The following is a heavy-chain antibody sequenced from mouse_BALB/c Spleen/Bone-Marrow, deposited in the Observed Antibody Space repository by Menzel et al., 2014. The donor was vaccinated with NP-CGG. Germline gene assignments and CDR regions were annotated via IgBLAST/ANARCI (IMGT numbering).Heavy chain of an antibody. CDR3: ARNYRYDDYAMDY. D-gene: IGHD2-12*01. Sequence: EVQLQQSGPELEKPGASVKISCKASGYSFAGYNMNWVKQSNGKSLEWIGNIDPYYGSPSYSQKFRGKATLTVDKSSSTAYMELKSLTSEDSAIYYRARNYRYDDYAMDYWGQGTSVIVSS. V-gene: IGHV1S135*01. CDR2: IDPYYGSP. CDR1: GYSFAGYN. J-gene: IGHJ4*01.